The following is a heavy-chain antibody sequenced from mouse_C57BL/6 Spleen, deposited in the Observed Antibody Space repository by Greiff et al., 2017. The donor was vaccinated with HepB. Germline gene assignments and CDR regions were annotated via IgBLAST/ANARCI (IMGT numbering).Heavy chain of an antibody. CDR2: IHPSDSDT. CDR3: AIEDYYGSLNAMDY. D-gene: IGHD1-1*01. CDR1: GYTFTSYW. J-gene: IGHJ4*01. Sequence: QVQLKQPGAELVKPGASVKVSCKASGYTFTSYWMHWVKQRPGQGLEWIGRIHPSDSDTNYNQKFKGKATLTVDKSSSTAYMQLSSLTSEDSAVYYCAIEDYYGSLNAMDYWGQGTSVTVSS. V-gene: IGHV1-74*01.